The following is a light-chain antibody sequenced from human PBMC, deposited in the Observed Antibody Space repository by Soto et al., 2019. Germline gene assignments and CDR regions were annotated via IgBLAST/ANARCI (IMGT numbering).Light chain of an antibody. Sequence: QSLLTHPAPVCGSPGQTITISCTGTRTDIGGYNLVSWYQHHPGKAPKLLIHEVSNRPSGISNRFSGSKSDNMASLTISGLRAEDEADYYCSAYSAGTYLLVFGSGTKVTXL. CDR3: SAYSAGTYLLV. V-gene: IGLV2-14*01. J-gene: IGLJ1*01. CDR2: EVS. CDR1: RTDIGGYNL.